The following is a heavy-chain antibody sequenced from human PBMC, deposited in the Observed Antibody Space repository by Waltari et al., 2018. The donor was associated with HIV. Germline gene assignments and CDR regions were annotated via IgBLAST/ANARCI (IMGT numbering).Heavy chain of an antibody. V-gene: IGHV4-30-4*08. J-gene: IGHJ3*02. CDR1: GGSISSDDYY. CDR3: ARVGDSGTYSEAFDI. CDR2: IYYSGRT. Sequence: QVQLQESGPGLVKPSQTLSLTCTVSGGSISSDDYYWSWIRQPPGKGLEWIGYIYYSGRTYYNPSLKSRVTISVDRSKNQFSLKLSSVTAADTAVYYCARVGDSGTYSEAFDIWGQGTMVTVSS. D-gene: IGHD1-26*01.